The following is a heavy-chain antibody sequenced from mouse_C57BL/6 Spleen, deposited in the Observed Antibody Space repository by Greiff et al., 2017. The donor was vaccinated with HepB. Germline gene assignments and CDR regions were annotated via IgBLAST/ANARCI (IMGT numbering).Heavy chain of an antibody. J-gene: IGHJ1*03. V-gene: IGHV1-63*01. CDR1: GYTFTNYW. CDR3: ARHRGYDEGYWYFDV. Sequence: VKLQGSGAELVRPGTSVKMSCKASGYTFTNYWIGWAKQRPGHGLEWIGDIYPGGGYTNYNEKFKGKATLTADKSSSTAYMQFSSLTSEDSAIYYCARHRGYDEGYWYFDVWGTGTTVTVSS. CDR2: IYPGGGYT. D-gene: IGHD2-2*01.